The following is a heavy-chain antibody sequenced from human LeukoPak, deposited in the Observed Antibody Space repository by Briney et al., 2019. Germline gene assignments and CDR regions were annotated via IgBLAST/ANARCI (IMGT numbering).Heavy chain of an antibody. CDR2: ISGSAGST. CDR1: GFIFSRYA. CDR3: AKKSDAYYDSSPLDY. V-gene: IGHV3-23*01. D-gene: IGHD3-22*01. Sequence: GGSLSLSCAASGFIFSRYAMSWVRQAAGRGREWVSTISGSAGSTYYADSVKGRLTISRDNSKNTLYLQMNSLRAEDTAVYYCAKKSDAYYDSSPLDYWGQGTLVTVSS. J-gene: IGHJ4*02.